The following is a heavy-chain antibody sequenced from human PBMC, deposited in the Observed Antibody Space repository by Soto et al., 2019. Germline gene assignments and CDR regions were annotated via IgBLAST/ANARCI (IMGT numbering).Heavy chain of an antibody. CDR1: GFTYTRYS. V-gene: IGHV3-21*06. J-gene: IGHJ6*02. CDR3: ARGYYDFWIGLDV. CDR2: ISSTTNYI. D-gene: IGHD3-3*01. Sequence: SGGSLRLSCAASGFTYTRYSMNWVRQAPGKGLEWVSSISSTTNYIYYGDSMKGRFTISRDNAKNSLYLEMNSLRAEDTAVYYCARGYYDFWIGLDVWGHGTTVTVSS.